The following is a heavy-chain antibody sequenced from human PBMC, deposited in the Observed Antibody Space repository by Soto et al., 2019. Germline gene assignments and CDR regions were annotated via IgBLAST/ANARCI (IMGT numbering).Heavy chain of an antibody. CDR1: GGSISSYY. Sequence: SETLSLTCTVSGGSISSYYWSWIRQPPGKGLEWIGYIYYSGSTNYNPSLKSRVTISVDTSKNQFSLKLSSVTAADTAVYYCARAKAPLYSSSWYWFDPWGQGTLVAVS. CDR2: IYYSGST. CDR3: ARAKAPLYSSSWYWFDP. D-gene: IGHD6-13*01. J-gene: IGHJ5*02. V-gene: IGHV4-59*08.